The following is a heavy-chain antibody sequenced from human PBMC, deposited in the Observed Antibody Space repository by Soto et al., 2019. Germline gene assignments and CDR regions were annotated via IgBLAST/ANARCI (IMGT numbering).Heavy chain of an antibody. Sequence: AAVKVSCKASGYTCTSYGNSWVRQAPGQGLEWMGWISAYNGNTDYAQKLQGRVTMTTDTSTSTAYMELRSLRSDDTAMYYCARDSYYTSGNYFTYYTYAMDVWGQGTTVTVSS. CDR3: ARDSYYTSGNYFTYYTYAMDV. D-gene: IGHD3-10*01. V-gene: IGHV1-18*01. J-gene: IGHJ6*02. CDR1: GYTCTSYG. CDR2: ISAYNGNT.